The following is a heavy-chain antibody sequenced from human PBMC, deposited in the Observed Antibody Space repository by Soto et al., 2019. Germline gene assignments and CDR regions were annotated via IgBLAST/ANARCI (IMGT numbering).Heavy chain of an antibody. V-gene: IGHV3-30*04. CDR3: TKSSGGGSSVGMDY. J-gene: IGHJ4*02. Sequence: QVQLVESGGGVVQPGRSLRLSCAVSGFIFKNYALNWVRQAPGKGLEWVASITRDGYNKYYTDSVKGRFTISRDNSKNTLSLQMTALRVEDSSVYYCTKSSGGGSSVGMDYWGPGTLVTVSS. CDR1: GFIFKNYA. CDR2: ITRDGYNK. D-gene: IGHD3-22*01.